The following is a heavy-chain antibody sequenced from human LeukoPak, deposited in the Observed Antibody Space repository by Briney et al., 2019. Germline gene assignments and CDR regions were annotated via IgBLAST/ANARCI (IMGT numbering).Heavy chain of an antibody. Sequence: GSLRLSCAASGFTFSSYAMSWVRQAPGKGLEWVSAISGSGGSTYYADSVKGRFTISRDNSKNTLYLQMNSLRAEDTAVYYCARSTHYYDSSGYYTLGYWGQGTLVTVSS. V-gene: IGHV3-23*01. D-gene: IGHD3-22*01. CDR1: GFTFSSYA. J-gene: IGHJ4*02. CDR2: ISGSGGST. CDR3: ARSTHYYDSSGYYTLGY.